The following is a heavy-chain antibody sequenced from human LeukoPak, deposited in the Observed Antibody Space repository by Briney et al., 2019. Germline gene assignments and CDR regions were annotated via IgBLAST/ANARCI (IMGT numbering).Heavy chain of an antibody. J-gene: IGHJ4*02. V-gene: IGHV3-48*03. Sequence: PGGSLRLSCAASGFTFSGYEMHWVRQAPGMGLEWISYISTVGTTMHYADSVKGRFTISRDNAKNSLYLQMNSLRPEDTAIYYCAKGDAYGDPNVDYWGQGTLVTVSS. CDR2: ISTVGTTM. D-gene: IGHD4-17*01. CDR1: GFTFSGYE. CDR3: AKGDAYGDPNVDY.